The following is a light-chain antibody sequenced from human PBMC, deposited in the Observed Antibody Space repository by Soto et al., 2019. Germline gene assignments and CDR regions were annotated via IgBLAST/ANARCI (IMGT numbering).Light chain of an antibody. CDR1: QSVSSSY. J-gene: IGKJ1*01. Sequence: EIVLTQSPGTLSLSPGERATLSSRASQSVSSSYLAWYQQKPGQAPRLLIYGASSRATGIPDRFSGSGSGTGFTLTISRLEPEDFAVYYCQQYGSSPRTFGQGTKVEIK. CDR2: GAS. CDR3: QQYGSSPRT. V-gene: IGKV3-20*01.